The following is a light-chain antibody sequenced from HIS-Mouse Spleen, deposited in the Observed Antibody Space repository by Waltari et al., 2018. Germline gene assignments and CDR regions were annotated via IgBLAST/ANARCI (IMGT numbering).Light chain of an antibody. CDR2: EGS. CDR3: CSYAGSSTFEV. J-gene: IGLJ2*01. CDR1: TRAVGRYNL. Sequence: QSALTQPAPGSGPPGPSLTIPCTGPTRAVGRYNLLPAYQQHPGKAPKLMIYEGSKRPSGVSNRFSGSKSGNTASLTISGLQAEDEADYYCCSYAGSSTFEVFGGGTKLTVL. V-gene: IGLV2-23*03.